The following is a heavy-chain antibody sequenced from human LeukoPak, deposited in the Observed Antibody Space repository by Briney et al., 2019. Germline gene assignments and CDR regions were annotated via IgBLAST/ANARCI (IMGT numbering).Heavy chain of an antibody. V-gene: IGHV4-4*02. Sequence: SGTLSLTCTIFGGSINSSNWWNWVRQSPGKGLEWIGEIFRSGETNYNSSLESRLTISVDRTKNQFSLRLSSVTAADTAVYYCARGRHGDFGNWFDPWGQGTPVIVAS. J-gene: IGHJ5*02. CDR2: IFRSGET. CDR3: ARGRHGDFGNWFDP. CDR1: GGSINSSNW. D-gene: IGHD4-17*01.